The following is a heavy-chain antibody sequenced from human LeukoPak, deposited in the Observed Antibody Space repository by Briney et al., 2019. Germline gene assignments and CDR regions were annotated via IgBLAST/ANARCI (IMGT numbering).Heavy chain of an antibody. CDR3: ARHASYGDSPLGY. J-gene: IGHJ4*02. D-gene: IGHD4-17*01. Sequence: PSETLSLTCTVSGGSISSGGYYWSWIRQHPGKGLEWIGYTYYSGSTNYNPSLKSRVTISVDTSKNQFSLKLSSVTAADTAVYYCARHASYGDSPLGYWGQGTLVTVSS. CDR2: TYYSGST. CDR1: GGSISSGGYY. V-gene: IGHV4-61*08.